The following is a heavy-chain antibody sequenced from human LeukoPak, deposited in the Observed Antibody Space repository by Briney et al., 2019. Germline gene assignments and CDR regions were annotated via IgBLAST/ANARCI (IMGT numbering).Heavy chain of an antibody. CDR1: EFTFSSYA. V-gene: IGHV3-7*01. CDR3: ARDNRNYYYYMDV. Sequence: GGSLRLSCAASEFTFSSYAMTWVRQAPGKGLEWVANIKQDGSEKYYVDSVKGRFTISRDNAKNSLYLQMNSLRAEDTAVFYCARDNRNYYYYMDVWGKGTTVTVSS. D-gene: IGHD2/OR15-2a*01. CDR2: IKQDGSEK. J-gene: IGHJ6*03.